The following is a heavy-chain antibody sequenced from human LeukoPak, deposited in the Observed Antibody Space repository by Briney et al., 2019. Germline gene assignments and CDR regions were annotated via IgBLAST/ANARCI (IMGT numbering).Heavy chain of an antibody. D-gene: IGHD2-15*01. CDR3: AREIGFKGWFDP. J-gene: IGHJ5*02. CDR2: IYYTGST. CDR1: GGSISSYY. Sequence: SETLSLTCTVSGGSISSYYWSWIRQPPGRGLEWIGYIYYTGSTTYNPSLKSRVTISLDMPKNQFSLKLSSVTAADTAVYFCAREIGFKGWFDPWGQGTLVTVSS. V-gene: IGHV4-59*01.